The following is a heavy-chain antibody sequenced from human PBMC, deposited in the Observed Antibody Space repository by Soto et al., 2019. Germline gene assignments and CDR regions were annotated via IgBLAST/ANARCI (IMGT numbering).Heavy chain of an antibody. CDR2: INHSGST. D-gene: IGHD5-12*01. J-gene: IGHJ6*02. CDR1: GGSFSGYY. V-gene: IGHV4-34*01. CDR3: ARGPYSGPGMDV. Sequence: SETLSLTCAVYGGSFSGYYWSWIRQPPGKGLEWIGEINHSGSTNYNPSLKSQVTISVXXXXXXFXLXLXXXTAAXTAVYYCARGPYSGPGMDVWGQGTKVTVS.